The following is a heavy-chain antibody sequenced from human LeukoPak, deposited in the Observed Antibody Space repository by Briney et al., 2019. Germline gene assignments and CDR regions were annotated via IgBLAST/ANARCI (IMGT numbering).Heavy chain of an antibody. V-gene: IGHV1-2*02. CDR2: INPNSGGT. J-gene: IGHJ4*02. CDR3: AAAGKWFPAPYFDY. Sequence: GASVKVSCKASGYTFTGYCMHWVRQAPGQGLEWMGWINPNSGGTNYAQKFQGRVTMTRDTSISTAYMELSRLRSDDTAVYYCAAAGKWFPAPYFDYWGQGTLVTVSS. D-gene: IGHD3-22*01. CDR1: GYTFTGYC.